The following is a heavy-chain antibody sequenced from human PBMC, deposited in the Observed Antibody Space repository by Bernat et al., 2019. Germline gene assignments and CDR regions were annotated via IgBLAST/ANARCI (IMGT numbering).Heavy chain of an antibody. CDR2: ISSSSSYI. D-gene: IGHD6-19*01. Sequence: EVQLVESGGGLVKPGGSLRLSCAASGFTFSSYSMNWVRQAPGKGLEWVSSISSSSSYIYYADSVKGRFTISRDNAKNSLYLQTNSLRAEDTAVYYCARVYSSGSPKGAFDIWGQGTMVTVSS. J-gene: IGHJ3*02. CDR1: GFTFSSYS. CDR3: ARVYSSGSPKGAFDI. V-gene: IGHV3-21*01.